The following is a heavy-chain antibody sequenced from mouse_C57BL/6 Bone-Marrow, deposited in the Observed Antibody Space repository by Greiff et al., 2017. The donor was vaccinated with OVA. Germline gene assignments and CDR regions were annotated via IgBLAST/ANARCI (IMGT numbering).Heavy chain of an antibody. CDR3: ARGVTTVVGNWYCDV. V-gene: IGHV1-81*01. CDR1: GYTFTSYG. D-gene: IGHD1-1*01. Sequence: VQLQQSGAELARPGASVKLSCKASGYTFTSYGISWVKQRTGQGLEWIGEIYPRSGNTYYNEKFKGKATLTADKSSSTAYMELRSLTSEDSAVYFCARGVTTVVGNWYCDVWGTGTTVTVSS. CDR2: IYPRSGNT. J-gene: IGHJ1*03.